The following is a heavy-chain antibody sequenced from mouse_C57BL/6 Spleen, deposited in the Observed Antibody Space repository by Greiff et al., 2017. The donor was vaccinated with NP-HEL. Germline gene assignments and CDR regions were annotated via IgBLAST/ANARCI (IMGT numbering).Heavy chain of an antibody. V-gene: IGHV7-3*01. CDR2: IRNKANGYTT. D-gene: IGHD6-2*01. Sequence: EVQRVESGGGLVQPGGSLSLSCAASGFTFTDYYMSWVRQPPGKALEWLGFIRNKANGYTTEYSASVKGRFTISRDNSQSILYLQMNALRAEDSATYYCARSGLRGYYAMDYWGQGTSVTVSS. J-gene: IGHJ4*01. CDR1: GFTFTDYY. CDR3: ARSGLRGYYAMDY.